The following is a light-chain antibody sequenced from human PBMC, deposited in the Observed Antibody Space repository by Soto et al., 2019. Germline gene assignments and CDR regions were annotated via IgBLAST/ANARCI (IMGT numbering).Light chain of an antibody. CDR2: AVS. CDR3: GSYSSGTTPNV. J-gene: IGLJ1*01. CDR1: SSDVGGYNS. Sequence: QSVLTQPASVSGSPGQSITISCTGTSSDVGGYNSVSWYQQYPGKAPKLIIYAVSNRPSGVSLRFSGSKSGNTASLTISGLQAEDEADYYCGSYSSGTTPNVFGPGTKLTVL. V-gene: IGLV2-14*01.